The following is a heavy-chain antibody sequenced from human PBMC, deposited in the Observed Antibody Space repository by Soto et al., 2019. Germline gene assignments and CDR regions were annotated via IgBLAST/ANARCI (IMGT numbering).Heavy chain of an antibody. CDR2: IYPSDSDT. V-gene: IGHV5-51*01. D-gene: IGHD6-6*01. Sequence: PGASLKISCKGSGYNFAGYWSAWVRQMPGKGLELMGIIYPSDSDTRYRPSFQGQVTISADKSISSAYLQWSSLRASATAMYYPARGRVSTRTCDYWGQGTPVTVSS. CDR3: ARGRVSTRTCDY. J-gene: IGHJ4*02. CDR1: GYNFAGYW.